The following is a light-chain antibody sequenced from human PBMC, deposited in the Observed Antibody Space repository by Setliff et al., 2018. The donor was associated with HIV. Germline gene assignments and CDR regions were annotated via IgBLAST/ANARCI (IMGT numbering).Light chain of an antibody. Sequence: QSALAQPASVSGYPGMSVTISCAGTSSDVGGYNYVSWYQQHPGKAPRLLIYEVTNRPSGVSDRFSGSKSGNTASLTISGVQAEDEADYYCSSYTSSSTDVFGTGTKVTVL. J-gene: IGLJ1*01. CDR3: SSYTSSSTDV. CDR2: EVT. CDR1: SSDVGGYNY. V-gene: IGLV2-14*01.